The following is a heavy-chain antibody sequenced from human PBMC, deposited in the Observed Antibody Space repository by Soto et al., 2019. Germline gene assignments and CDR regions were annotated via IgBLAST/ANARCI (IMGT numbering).Heavy chain of an antibody. CDR2: IYYSGST. D-gene: IGHD6-6*01. CDR3: ASSSSSSHFDY. V-gene: IGHV4-61*03. CDR1: GGSVTSGGHY. J-gene: IGHJ4*02. Sequence: SETLSLTCTVSGGSVTSGGHYWSWIRQPPGKGLEWIGDIYYSGSTNYNPSLKSRVTISLDTSKNHFSLKLTSATAADTAVFNCASSSSSSHFDYWGQGTLVTVSS.